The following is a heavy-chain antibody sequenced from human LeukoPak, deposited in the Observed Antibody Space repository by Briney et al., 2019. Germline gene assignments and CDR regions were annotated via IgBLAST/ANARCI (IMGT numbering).Heavy chain of an antibody. D-gene: IGHD6-19*01. CDR3: ASPAVVAGDFDY. V-gene: IGHV4-39*01. CDR1: GGSISSSSYY. CDR2: IYYSGST. Sequence: SETLSLTCTVSGGSISSSSYYWGWIRQPPGKGLEWIGSIYYSGSTYYNPSLKSRVTISVDTSKNQFSLKLSSVTAADTVVYYCASPAVVAGDFDYWGQGTLVTVSS. J-gene: IGHJ4*02.